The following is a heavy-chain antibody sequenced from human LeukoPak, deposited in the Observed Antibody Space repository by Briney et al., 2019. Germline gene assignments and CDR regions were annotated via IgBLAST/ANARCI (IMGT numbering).Heavy chain of an antibody. CDR1: GYSFTTYW. Sequence: GESLKISCKGSGYSFTTYWIVWVRPLPGKGLEWMGIIYPGDSDTRSSPSFQGQVTISADKSINTAYLQWSSLKASDRAIYYCARRSIVGATLNFFDYWGQGTLVTVSS. D-gene: IGHD1-26*01. CDR2: IYPGDSDT. J-gene: IGHJ4*02. CDR3: ARRSIVGATLNFFDY. V-gene: IGHV5-51*01.